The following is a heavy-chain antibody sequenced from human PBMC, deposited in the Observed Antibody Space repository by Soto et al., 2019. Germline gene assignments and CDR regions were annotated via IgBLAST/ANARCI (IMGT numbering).Heavy chain of an antibody. CDR2: IYYSGST. CDR1: GGSISSGGYY. J-gene: IGHJ3*02. D-gene: IGHD2-15*01. Sequence: SETLSLTCTVSGGSISSGGYYWSWIRQHPGKGLEWIGYIYYSGSTYYNPSLKSRVTISVDTSKNQFSLKLSSVTAADTAVYYCAKDRYCSGGSCYSEWAFDIWGQGTMVTVSS. CDR3: AKDRYCSGGSCYSEWAFDI. V-gene: IGHV4-31*03.